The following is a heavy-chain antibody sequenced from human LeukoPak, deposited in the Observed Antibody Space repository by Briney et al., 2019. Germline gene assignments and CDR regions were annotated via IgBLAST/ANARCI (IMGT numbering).Heavy chain of an antibody. J-gene: IGHJ4*02. CDR2: ISYDGSNK. D-gene: IGHD3-22*01. CDR1: GYTFINYY. V-gene: IGHV3-30*04. CDR3: ARGYYDSSGYYTIDY. Sequence: SCKASGYTFINYYLHWVRQAPGKGLEWVAVISYDGSNKYYADSVKGRFTISRDNSKNTLYLQMNSLRAEDTAVYYCARGYYDSSGYYTIDYWGQGTLVTVSS.